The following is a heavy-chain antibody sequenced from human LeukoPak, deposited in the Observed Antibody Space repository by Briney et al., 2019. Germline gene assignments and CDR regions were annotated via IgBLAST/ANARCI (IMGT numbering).Heavy chain of an antibody. J-gene: IGHJ4*02. D-gene: IGHD5-18*01. CDR2: ISGSGGGT. Sequence: GGSLRLSCAASGFTFSTYATSWVRQAPGKGLEWVSTISGSGGGTYFADSVKGRFTISRDNSKSTLFLQMNSLRPEDTAVYYCAKEASRGSSFAYPPIEKPYYLDYWGQGTLVTVSS. CDR1: GFTFSTYA. V-gene: IGHV3-23*01. CDR3: AKEASRGSSFAYPPIEKPYYLDY.